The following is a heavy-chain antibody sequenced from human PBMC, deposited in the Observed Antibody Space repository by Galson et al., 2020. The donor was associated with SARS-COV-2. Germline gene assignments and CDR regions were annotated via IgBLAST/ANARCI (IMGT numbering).Heavy chain of an antibody. V-gene: IGHV4-31*03. CDR2: IYYSGST. D-gene: IGHD3-3*01. CDR3: ARATIFGVVIIPVIGAFDI. CDR1: GGSISSGGYY. J-gene: IGHJ3*02. Sequence: SETLSLTCTVSGGSISSGGYYWSWIRQHPGKGLEWIGYIYYSGSTYYNPSLKSRVTISVDTSKNQFSLKLSSVTAADTAVYYCARATIFGVVIIPVIGAFDIWGQGTMVTVSS.